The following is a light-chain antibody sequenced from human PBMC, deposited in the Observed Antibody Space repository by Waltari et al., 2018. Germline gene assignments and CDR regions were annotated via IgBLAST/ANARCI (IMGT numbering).Light chain of an antibody. CDR3: QQYYTTPPT. Sequence: DIVMTQSPDSLAVSLGERATINCKSSQSVLYSSNNKNYLAWYQQKPGQPPKLFIYWASTRASGVPYRFSGSGSGTDFTLTISSLQAEDVAVYYCQQYYTTPPTFGQGTRLEIK. V-gene: IGKV4-1*01. CDR2: WAS. J-gene: IGKJ5*01. CDR1: QSVLYSSNNKNY.